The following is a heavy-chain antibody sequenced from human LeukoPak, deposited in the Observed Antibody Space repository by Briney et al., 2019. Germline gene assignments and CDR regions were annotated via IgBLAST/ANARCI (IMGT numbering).Heavy chain of an antibody. CDR1: GFTFSSYA. D-gene: IGHD3-22*01. Sequence: GGSLRLSCAASGFTFSSYAMSWVRQAPGKGLEWVSAISGSGGSTYYADSVKGRFTISRDNSKNTLYLQMNSLRAEDTAVYYCAKDESIVVVIKIYGAFDIWGQGTMVTVSS. CDR3: AKDESIVVVIKIYGAFDI. J-gene: IGHJ3*02. CDR2: ISGSGGST. V-gene: IGHV3-23*01.